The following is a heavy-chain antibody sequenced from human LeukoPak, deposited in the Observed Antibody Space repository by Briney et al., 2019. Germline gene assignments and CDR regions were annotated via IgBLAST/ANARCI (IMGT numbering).Heavy chain of an antibody. CDR1: GFTFSSYG. CDR3: AKDRDSSGLHY. V-gene: IGHV3-30*18. CDR2: ISYDGSNK. J-gene: IGHJ4*02. D-gene: IGHD3-22*01. Sequence: GRSLRLSCAASGFTFSSYGMHWVRQAPGKGLEWVAVISYDGSNKYCADSVKGRFTISRDNSKNTLYLQMNSLRAEDTAVYYCAKDRDSSGLHYWGQGTLVTVSS.